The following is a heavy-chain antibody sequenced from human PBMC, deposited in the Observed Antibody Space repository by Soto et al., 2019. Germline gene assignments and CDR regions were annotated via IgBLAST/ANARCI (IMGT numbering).Heavy chain of an antibody. J-gene: IGHJ5*02. CDR2: ASPDGSTT. Sequence: EVQFVESGGGLVQPGGSLRLSCAASGFTFSNFWMHWVRQAPGKGLVWVSRASPDGSTTSYADSVKGRFTISRDNAKNTLYMQMNSLRAEDTAVYYCARHGSGDYFWFDPWGQGTLVTVSS. CDR1: GFTFSNFW. D-gene: IGHD4-17*01. CDR3: ARHGSGDYFWFDP. V-gene: IGHV3-74*01.